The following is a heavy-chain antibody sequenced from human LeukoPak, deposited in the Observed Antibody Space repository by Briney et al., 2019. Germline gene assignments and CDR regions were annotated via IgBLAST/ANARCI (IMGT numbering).Heavy chain of an antibody. J-gene: IGHJ4*02. V-gene: IGHV3-23*01. CDR3: AKAPGRVFGAYYFDY. D-gene: IGHD3-3*01. CDR1: GFTLSSYA. Sequence: GGSLRLSCAASGFTLSSYAMSWVRQAPGKGLEWVSAIGGSGGSTYYADSVKGRFTISRDNSKNTLYLQMNSLRAEDTAVYYCAKAPGRVFGAYYFDYWGQGTLVTVSS. CDR2: IGGSGGST.